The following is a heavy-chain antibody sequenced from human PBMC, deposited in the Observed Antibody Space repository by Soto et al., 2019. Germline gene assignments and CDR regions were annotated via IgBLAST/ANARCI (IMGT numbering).Heavy chain of an antibody. CDR1: GFTFADAW. CDR2: IKREADGGTT. V-gene: IGHV3-15*01. Sequence: EMQLVESGGGLVKPGGSLRLSCAASGFTFADAWMSWVRQAPGRGLEWVGRIKREADGGTTDYAAPVKGRTTISIDDSKNTLYLQMNSLKTEDTALYYCTTGLSNGYYNFDYWGQGTPVTVSS. CDR3: TTGLSNGYYNFDY. J-gene: IGHJ4*02. D-gene: IGHD3-22*01.